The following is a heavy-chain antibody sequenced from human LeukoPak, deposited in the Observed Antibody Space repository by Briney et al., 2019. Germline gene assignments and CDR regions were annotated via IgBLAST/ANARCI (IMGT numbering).Heavy chain of an antibody. D-gene: IGHD1-1*01. J-gene: IGHJ4*02. CDR2: ISGSGCIT. CDR1: GFTFSSYA. V-gene: IGHV3-23*01. CDR3: AKRRLQLEY. Sequence: GGSLRLSCAASGFTFSSYAMSWVRQAPGKGLEWGSAISGSGCITYYADSVKGRFTISRDNSTTTLYLHMNSLIAEDTAVYNCAKRRLQLEYWGQGTLVTVSS.